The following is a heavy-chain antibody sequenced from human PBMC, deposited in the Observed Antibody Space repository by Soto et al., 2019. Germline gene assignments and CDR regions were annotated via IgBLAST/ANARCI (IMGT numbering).Heavy chain of an antibody. J-gene: IGHJ4*02. D-gene: IGHD3-10*01. Sequence: GGSLRLSCAASGFTFSNYAIHWVRQSPGKGLEWVTIISKDGNSKHYADSVKGRFTISRDNSKNTLFLQMNSLRAEDTAVYYCARDPQGSYCYIDYWGQGTPVTVSS. CDR3: ARDPQGSYCYIDY. CDR2: ISKDGNSK. V-gene: IGHV3-30-3*01. CDR1: GFTFSNYA.